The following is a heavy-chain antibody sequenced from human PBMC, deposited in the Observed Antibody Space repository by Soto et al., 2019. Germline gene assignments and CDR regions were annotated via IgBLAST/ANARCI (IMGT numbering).Heavy chain of an antibody. CDR2: IYHRGST. Sequence: QVQLQESGPGLVKPSQTLSLTCTVSGGSISSGDYYWNWIRQHPGKGLEWIGYIYHRGSTKYIPFLKNRVTISVDTSKNQISLKLSSLSAADTAVYYCARAESDGHPVVPDYWGQGTLVTVSS. CDR3: ARAESDGHPVVPDY. J-gene: IGHJ4*02. D-gene: IGHD2-21*01. V-gene: IGHV4-31*03. CDR1: GGSISSGDYY.